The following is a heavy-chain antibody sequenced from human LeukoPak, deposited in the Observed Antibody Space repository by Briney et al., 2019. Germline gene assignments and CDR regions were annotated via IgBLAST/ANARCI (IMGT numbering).Heavy chain of an antibody. Sequence: ASVKVSCKASGGTFISYAISWVRQAPGQGLEWMGGIIPIFGTANYAQKFQGRVTITTDESTSTAYMEMSSLRSEDTAVYYCARAKITIFGVVIKSRYYYYMDVWGKGTTVTVSS. CDR2: IIPIFGTA. CDR3: ARAKITIFGVVIKSRYYYYMDV. V-gene: IGHV1-69*05. J-gene: IGHJ6*03. D-gene: IGHD3-3*01. CDR1: GGTFISYA.